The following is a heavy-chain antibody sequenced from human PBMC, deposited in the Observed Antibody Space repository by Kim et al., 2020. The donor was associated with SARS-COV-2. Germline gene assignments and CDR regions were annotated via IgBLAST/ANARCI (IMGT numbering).Heavy chain of an antibody. D-gene: IGHD2-8*01. V-gene: IGHV3-74*01. Sequence: GGSLRLSCAASGFNFRGYWMHWVRQVPGKGLVWVSRISGDGSVTNYADSVKGRFTMSKDNTKNTLSLQMNSLRVEDTAVYYCLKDRIEWQWGQGTLVSVSS. CDR3: LKDRIEWQ. J-gene: IGHJ4*02. CDR1: GFNFRGYW. CDR2: ISGDGSVT.